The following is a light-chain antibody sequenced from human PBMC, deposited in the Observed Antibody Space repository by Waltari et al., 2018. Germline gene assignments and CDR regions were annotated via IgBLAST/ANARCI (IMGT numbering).Light chain of an antibody. CDR2: DAS. Sequence: DIQMTQSPSSLSASVGDRVTITCQASQDISNYLNWFQQKPGKPPKLLIYDASNLETGVPSRFSGSGSGTDFTFTISSLQPEDIATYYCQQYDFYSLTFGGGTRVEIK. CDR3: QQYDFYSLT. J-gene: IGKJ4*01. V-gene: IGKV1-33*01. CDR1: QDISNY.